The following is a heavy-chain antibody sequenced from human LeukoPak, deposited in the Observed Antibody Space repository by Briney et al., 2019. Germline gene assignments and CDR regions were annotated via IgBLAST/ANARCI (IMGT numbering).Heavy chain of an antibody. V-gene: IGHV3-48*03. D-gene: IGHD2-2*01. J-gene: IGHJ4*02. CDR2: ISSSGSTI. CDR3: ARVGDCSSTSCYFYFDY. Sequence: GGSLRLPCAASGFTFSSYEMNWVRQAPGKGLEWVSYISSSGSTIYYADSVKGRFTISRDNAKNSLYLQMNSLRAEDTAVYYCARVGDCSSTSCYFYFDYWGQGTLVTVSS. CDR1: GFTFSSYE.